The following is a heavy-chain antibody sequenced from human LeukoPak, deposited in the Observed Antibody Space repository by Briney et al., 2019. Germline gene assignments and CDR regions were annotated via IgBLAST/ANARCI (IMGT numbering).Heavy chain of an antibody. D-gene: IGHD6-19*01. V-gene: IGHV3-21*01. CDR1: GFTFSSYE. CDR3: EAVAGTEVFGDY. J-gene: IGHJ4*02. CDR2: ISSSSSYI. Sequence: GGSLRLSCAASGFTFSSYEMNWVRQAPGKGLEWVSSISSSSSYIYYADSVKGRFTISRDNAKNSLYLQMNSLRAEDTAVYYCEAVAGTEVFGDYWGQGTLVTVSS.